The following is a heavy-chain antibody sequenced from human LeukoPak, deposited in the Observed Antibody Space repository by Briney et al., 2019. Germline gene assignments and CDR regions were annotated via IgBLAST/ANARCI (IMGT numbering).Heavy chain of an antibody. Sequence: GGSLRLSCAASGFTFSSYGMHWVRQAPGKGLEWVAVISYDGSNKYYADSVKGRFTISRDNAKNSLYLQMNSLRAEDTAVYYCARNAYDSSGYYVYWGQGTLVTVSS. CDR3: ARNAYDSSGYYVY. D-gene: IGHD3-22*01. CDR2: ISYDGSNK. CDR1: GFTFSSYG. J-gene: IGHJ4*02. V-gene: IGHV3-30*03.